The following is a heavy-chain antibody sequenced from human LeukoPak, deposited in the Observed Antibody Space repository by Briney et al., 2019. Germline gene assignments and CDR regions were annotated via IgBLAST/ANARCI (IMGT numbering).Heavy chain of an antibody. Sequence: GGSLRLSCAASGFTFSNYDMHWVRQAPGKGLEWVAVIWFDGSNKFYADSVKGRFTISRDNAKNSLYLQMNSLRAEDTAVYYCARGLGAAHFDYWGQGTLVTVSS. V-gene: IGHV3-33*03. CDR1: GFTFSNYD. CDR3: ARGLGAAHFDY. J-gene: IGHJ4*02. CDR2: IWFDGSNK. D-gene: IGHD1-26*01.